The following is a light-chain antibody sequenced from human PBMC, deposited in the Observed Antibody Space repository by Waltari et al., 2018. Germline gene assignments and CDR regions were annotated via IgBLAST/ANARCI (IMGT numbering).Light chain of an antibody. CDR1: ALPKQY. CDR2: KDS. V-gene: IGLV3-25*03. J-gene: IGLJ3*02. CDR3: QSADSSGTEGV. Sequence: SYELTQPPSVSVSPGQTARITCSGDALPKQYAYWYQQKPGQAPVLVIYKDSERPSGTQERFSGSSSGKTVTLTISGVQAEDEADYYCQSADSSGTEGVFGGGSKLTVL.